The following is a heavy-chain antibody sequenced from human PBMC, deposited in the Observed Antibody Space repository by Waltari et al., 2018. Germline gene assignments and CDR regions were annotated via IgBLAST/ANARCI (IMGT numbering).Heavy chain of an antibody. CDR2: SNSDGSST. J-gene: IGHJ3*02. D-gene: IGHD4-17*01. V-gene: IGHV3-74*01. CDR3: ASYRTTVPRRAFDI. CDR1: GFTFSSYW. Sequence: EVQLVESGGGLVQPGGSLRLSCAASGFTFSSYWMHWVRQAPGKGLVGVSRSNSDGSSTSDEDSVKSRFSSARDNAKNTLYLQMNSRRAEDTAVYYWASYRTTVPRRAFDIWGQGTMVTVSS.